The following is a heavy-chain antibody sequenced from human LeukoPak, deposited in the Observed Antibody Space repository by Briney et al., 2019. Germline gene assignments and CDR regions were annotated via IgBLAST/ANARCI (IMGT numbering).Heavy chain of an antibody. D-gene: IGHD3-10*01. CDR3: ASPMVRGVGNYYYMDV. Sequence: PSETLSLTCTVSGGSISSSSYYWGWIRQPPGEGLEWIGSIYYSGSAYYNPSLKSRVTISVDTSKNQFSLKLSSVTAADTAVYYCASPMVRGVGNYYYMDVWGKGTTVTVSS. CDR2: IYYSGSA. J-gene: IGHJ6*03. V-gene: IGHV4-39*01. CDR1: GGSISSSSYY.